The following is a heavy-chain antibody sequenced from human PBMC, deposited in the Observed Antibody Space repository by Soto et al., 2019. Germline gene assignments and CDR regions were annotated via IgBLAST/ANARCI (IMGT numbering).Heavy chain of an antibody. CDR2: ISAYNGNT. D-gene: IGHD1-7*01. J-gene: IGHJ6*03. CDR1: GYTFTSYG. CDR3: ARSSGVEENWNSMVYYYYYYMDV. V-gene: IGHV1-18*01. Sequence: ASVKVSCKASGYTFTSYGISWVRQAPGQGLEWMGWISAYNGNTNYAQKLQGRVTMTTDTSTSTAYMELRSLRSDDTAVYYCARSSGVEENWNSMVYYYYYYMDVWGKGTTVTVSS.